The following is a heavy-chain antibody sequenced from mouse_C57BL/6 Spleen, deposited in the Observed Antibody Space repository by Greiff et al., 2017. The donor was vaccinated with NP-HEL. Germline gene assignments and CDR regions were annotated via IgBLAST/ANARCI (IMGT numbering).Heavy chain of an antibody. Sequence: VQLQQSGPELVKPGASVKISCKASGYAFSSSWMNWVKQRPGKGLEWIGRIYPGDGDTNYNGKFKGKATLTADKSSSTAYMQLSSLTSEDSAVYFCATSGPWFAYWGQGTLVTVSA. CDR1: GYAFSSSW. D-gene: IGHD6-1*01. CDR3: ATSGPWFAY. J-gene: IGHJ3*01. CDR2: IYPGDGDT. V-gene: IGHV1-82*01.